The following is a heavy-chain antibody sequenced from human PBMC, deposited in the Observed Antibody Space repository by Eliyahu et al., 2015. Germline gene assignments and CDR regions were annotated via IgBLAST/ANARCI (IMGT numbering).Heavy chain of an antibody. J-gene: IGHJ6*02. Sequence: QVQLQQWGAGLLKPSETLSLTCAVYGGSFSGYYWSWIRQPPGKGLEWIGEINHSGSTNYNPSLKSRVTISVDTSKNQFSLKLSSVTAADTAVYYCATMTTVTPYYYGMDVWGQGTTVTVSS. CDR3: ATMTTVTPYYYGMDV. D-gene: IGHD4-11*01. CDR2: INHSGST. CDR1: GGSFSGYY. V-gene: IGHV4-34*01.